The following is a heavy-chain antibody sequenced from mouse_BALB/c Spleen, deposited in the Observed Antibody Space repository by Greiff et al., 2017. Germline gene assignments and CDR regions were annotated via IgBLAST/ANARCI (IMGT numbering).Heavy chain of an antibody. D-gene: IGHD2-3*01. J-gene: IGHJ4*01. CDR1: GFAFSSYD. CDR3: ARHGGYSSSYAMDY. Sequence: EVQGVESGGGLVKPGGSLKLSCAASGFAFSSYDMSWVRQTPEKRLEWVAYISSGGGSTYYPDTVKGRFTISRDNAKNTLYLQMSSLKSEDTAMYYCARHGGYSSSYAMDYWGQGTSVTVSS. CDR2: ISSGGGST. V-gene: IGHV5-12-1*01.